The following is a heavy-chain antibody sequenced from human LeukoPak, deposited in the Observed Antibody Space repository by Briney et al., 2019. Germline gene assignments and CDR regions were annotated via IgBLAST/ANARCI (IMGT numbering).Heavy chain of an antibody. Sequence: GRSLRLSCAASGFTFSSYGMHWVRQAPGKGLEWVAVISYDGSNKYYADSVKGRFTISRDNSKNTLYPQMNSLRAEDTAVYYCAKDYRKVLLWFGELSPNYYFDYWGQGTLVTVSS. CDR1: GFTFSSYG. CDR3: AKDYRKVLLWFGELSPNYYFDY. D-gene: IGHD3-10*01. CDR2: ISYDGSNK. J-gene: IGHJ4*02. V-gene: IGHV3-30*18.